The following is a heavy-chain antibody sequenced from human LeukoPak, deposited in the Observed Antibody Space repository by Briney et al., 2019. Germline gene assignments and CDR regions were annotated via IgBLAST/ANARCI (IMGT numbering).Heavy chain of an antibody. CDR2: IYSGGST. CDR1: GFTVSSNY. V-gene: IGHV3-53*01. CDR3: ARTAGYSSSWDLSDY. J-gene: IGHJ4*02. D-gene: IGHD6-13*01. Sequence: PGGSLRLSCAASGFTVSSNYMSCVRQAPGKGLEWVSVIYSGGSTYYADSVKGRFTISRDNSKNTLYLQMNSLRAEDTAVYYCARTAGYSSSWDLSDYWGRGTLVTVSS.